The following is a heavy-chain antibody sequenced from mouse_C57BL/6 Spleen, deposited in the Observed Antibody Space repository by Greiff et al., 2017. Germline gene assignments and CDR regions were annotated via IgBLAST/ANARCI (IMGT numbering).Heavy chain of an antibody. CDR3: ARSGVYDYDGGGVGFDY. J-gene: IGHJ2*01. D-gene: IGHD2-4*01. Sequence: QVQLQQSGPELVKPGASVKISCKASGYAFSSSWMNWVKQRPGKGLEWIGRIYPGDGDTNYNGKFTGKATLTADKSSSTAYMKRSSLTSAYSAVYFCARSGVYDYDGGGVGFDYWGQGTTLTVSS. CDR2: IYPGDGDT. CDR1: GYAFSSSW. V-gene: IGHV1-82*01.